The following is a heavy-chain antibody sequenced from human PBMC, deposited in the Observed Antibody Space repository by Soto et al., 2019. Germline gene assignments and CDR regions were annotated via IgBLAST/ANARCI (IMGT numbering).Heavy chain of an antibody. Sequence: SETLSLTCTVSGASIRSTDYYWSWIRQAPGKGLEWIGYVYYTGSTYYNPSLMSRLTISVDTSKNQFSLKLSSVTAADTAVYYCARLSVVPAAIGRGYFDYWGQGTLVTVSS. CDR1: GASIRSTDYY. CDR3: ARLSVVPAAIGRGYFDY. V-gene: IGHV4-30-4*01. J-gene: IGHJ4*02. D-gene: IGHD2-2*01. CDR2: VYYTGST.